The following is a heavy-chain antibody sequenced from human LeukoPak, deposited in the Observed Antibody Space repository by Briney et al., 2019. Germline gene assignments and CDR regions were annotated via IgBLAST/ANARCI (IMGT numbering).Heavy chain of an antibody. CDR2: IYYSGST. CDR3: AGEGPFPGVVTR. V-gene: IGHV4-30-4*01. CDR1: GGSISSGGYY. Sequence: SETLSLTCTVSGGSISSGGYYWSWIRQPPGTGLEWIGYIYYSGSTYYNPSLKSRVTISVDTSKNQFSLKLSSVTAADTAVYYCAGEGPFPGVVTRWGQGTLVTVSS. D-gene: IGHD3-3*01. J-gene: IGHJ4*02.